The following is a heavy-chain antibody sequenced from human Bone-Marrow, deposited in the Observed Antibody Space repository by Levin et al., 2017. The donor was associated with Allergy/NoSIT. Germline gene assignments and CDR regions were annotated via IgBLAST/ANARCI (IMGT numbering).Heavy chain of an antibody. D-gene: IGHD6-13*01. CDR3: AKDSGSSSWWTHFDS. CDR2: ISYDGNYK. CDR1: GFTFSSYG. Sequence: GGSLRLSCVASGFTFSSYGMNWVRQAPGQGLEWVAVISYDGNYKYYVDSVKGRFTISRDNAKNTMFLQMNSLRAGDTAVYYCAKDSGSSSWWTHFDSWGQGTLVSVSS. V-gene: IGHV3-30*18. J-gene: IGHJ4*02.